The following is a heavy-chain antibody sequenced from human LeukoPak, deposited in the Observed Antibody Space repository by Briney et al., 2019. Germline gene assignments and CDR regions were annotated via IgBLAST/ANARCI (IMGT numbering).Heavy chain of an antibody. CDR1: GFTFSSYE. D-gene: IGHD2-21*02. Sequence: QTGGSLRLSCAASGFTFSSYEMNWVRQAPGKGLEWVSYISSSGSTIYYADSVKGRFTISRDNSKNTLYLQMNSLRAEDTAVYYCARAAGVTGDYWGQGTLVTVSS. CDR2: ISSSGSTI. J-gene: IGHJ4*02. V-gene: IGHV3-48*03. CDR3: ARAAGVTGDY.